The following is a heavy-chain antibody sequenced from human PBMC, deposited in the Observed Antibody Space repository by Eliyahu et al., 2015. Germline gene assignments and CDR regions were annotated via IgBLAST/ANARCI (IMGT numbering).Heavy chain of an antibody. CDR3: AKSPGYYYYYGMDV. CDR1: GFTFDDYA. V-gene: IGHV3-9*01. J-gene: IGHJ6*02. Sequence: EVQLVESGGGLVQPGRSLRLSCAASGFTFDDYAMHWVRQAPGKGLGWVSGITWNSGNIGYADSVKGRFTISRDNAKNSLYLQMNSLRTEDTALYYCAKSPGYYYYYGMDVWGQGTTVTVSS. CDR2: ITWNSGNI.